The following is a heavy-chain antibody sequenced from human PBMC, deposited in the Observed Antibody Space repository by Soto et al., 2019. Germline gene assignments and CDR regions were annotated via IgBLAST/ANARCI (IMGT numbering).Heavy chain of an antibody. J-gene: IGHJ4*02. CDR3: VRVPTGGYDFSLGDS. D-gene: IGHD5-12*01. CDR1: GFTFSSYW. V-gene: IGHV3-74*01. Sequence: EVQLLESGGGLVQPGGSLRLSCAASGFTFSSYWMHWVRQAPGKGLVWVSRINSDGSNTTYADSVKGRFTISRDNAKNTLYLQMNSLRAEDTAVYYCVRVPTGGYDFSLGDSWGQGTPVTVSS. CDR2: INSDGSNT.